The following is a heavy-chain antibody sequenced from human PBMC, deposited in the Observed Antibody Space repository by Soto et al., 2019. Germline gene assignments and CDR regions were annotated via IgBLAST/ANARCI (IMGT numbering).Heavy chain of an antibody. Sequence: QVQLVQSGAEVRKPGASVKVYCKASGYTFTTYNMHWVRQAPGQGLEWMGVINPSVGSTSYAQKFQGRVTMTRDTSTSTVYMELSSLISEDTAVYYCARAGAGHFDSWGQGTLVTVSS. CDR2: INPSVGST. D-gene: IGHD3-10*01. V-gene: IGHV1-46*01. J-gene: IGHJ4*02. CDR1: GYTFTTYN. CDR3: ARAGAGHFDS.